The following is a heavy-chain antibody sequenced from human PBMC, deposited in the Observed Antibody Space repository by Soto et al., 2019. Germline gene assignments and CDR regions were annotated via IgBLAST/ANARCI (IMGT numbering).Heavy chain of an antibody. CDR3: ESHAR. V-gene: IGHV1-8*01. CDR1: GYTFTNYD. Sequence: QVQLVQSGAEVRKPGASVTVSCKASGYTFTNYDINWVRQATGQGLEWMGWMNPNSGETGCAQKFQGRVRLTRNASISTAYMHMSSLSSDDTAVYYCESHARWGPGTLVTVSS. CDR2: MNPNSGET. J-gene: IGHJ4*02.